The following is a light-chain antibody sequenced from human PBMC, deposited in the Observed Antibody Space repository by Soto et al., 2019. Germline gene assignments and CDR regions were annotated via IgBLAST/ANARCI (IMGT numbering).Light chain of an antibody. CDR2: DAS. J-gene: IGKJ2*01. CDR3: QQYNSYLYT. Sequence: DIQMTQSRSTLSASVGDRVTITCRASQSISSWLAWYQQKPGKAPKLLIYDASSLESGVPSRFSGSGSGTEFTLTISSLQPDDFATYYCQQYNSYLYTFGQGTKVDIK. V-gene: IGKV1-5*01. CDR1: QSISSW.